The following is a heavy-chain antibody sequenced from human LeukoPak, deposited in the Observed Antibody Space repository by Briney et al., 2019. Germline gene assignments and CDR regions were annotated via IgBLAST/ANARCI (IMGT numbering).Heavy chain of an antibody. D-gene: IGHD1-26*01. CDR2: IYYSGST. J-gene: IGHJ4*02. CDR1: GGSISSSSYY. V-gene: IGHV4-39*01. CDR3: ARPVRVGATYFDY. Sequence: PSETLSLTCTVSGGSISSSSYYWGWIRQPPGKGLEWIGSIYYSGSTYYNPSLKSRVTISVDTSKNQFSLKLSSVTAADTAVYYCARPVRVGATYFDYWGQGTLVTVSS.